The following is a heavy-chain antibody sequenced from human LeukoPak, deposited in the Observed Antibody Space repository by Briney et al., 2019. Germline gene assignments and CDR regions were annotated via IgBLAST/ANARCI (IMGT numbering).Heavy chain of an antibody. Sequence: PGGSLRLSCAASGFTFSSYSMNWVRQAPGKGLEWVSYISSSSSTIYYADSVKGRFTISRDNAKNSLYLQMNSLRAEDTAVYYCARASSTVTTQRHDYWGQGTLVTVSS. CDR2: ISSSSSTI. D-gene: IGHD4-17*01. CDR1: GFTFSSYS. CDR3: ARASSTVTTQRHDY. V-gene: IGHV3-48*04. J-gene: IGHJ4*02.